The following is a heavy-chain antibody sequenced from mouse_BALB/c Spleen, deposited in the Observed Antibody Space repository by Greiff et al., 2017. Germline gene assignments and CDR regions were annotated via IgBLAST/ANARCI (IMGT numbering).Heavy chain of an antibody. CDR1: GFDFSRYW. J-gene: IGHJ2*01. Sequence: EVMLVESGGGLVQPGGSLKLSCAASGFDFSRYWMSWVRQAPGKGLEWIGEINPDSSTINYTPSLKDKFIISRDNAKNTLYLQMSKVRSEDTALYYCARPVLRLPGDYFDYWGQGTTLTVSS. V-gene: IGHV4-1*02. CDR2: INPDSSTI. D-gene: IGHD1-2*01. CDR3: ARPVLRLPGDYFDY.